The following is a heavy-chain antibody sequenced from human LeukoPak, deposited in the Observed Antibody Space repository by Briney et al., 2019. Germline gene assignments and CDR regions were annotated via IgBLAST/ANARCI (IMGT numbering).Heavy chain of an antibody. J-gene: IGHJ6*02. D-gene: IGHD3-22*01. V-gene: IGHV3-30*03. CDR2: ISYDGSNK. CDR3: ARRDYYDSSGHIWIYYYYYYGMDV. Sequence: GGSLRLSCAASGFTVSSNYMSWVRQAPGKGLEWVAVISYDGSNKYYADSVKGRFTISRDNSKNTLYLQMNSLRAGDTAVYYCARRDYYDSSGHIWIYYYYYYGMDVWGQGTTVTVSS. CDR1: GFTVSSNY.